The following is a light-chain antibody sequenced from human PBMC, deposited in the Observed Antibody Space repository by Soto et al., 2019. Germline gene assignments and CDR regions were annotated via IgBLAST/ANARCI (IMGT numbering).Light chain of an antibody. CDR1: SSDVGGYDF. V-gene: IGLV2-14*01. Sequence: QSALTQPASVSGSPGQSITISCTGTSSDVGGYDFVSWYRQYPGQAPKILIYEVTHRPSRVPDRFSGSKSGNTASLTISGLQADDEADYYCSSYTINSSPVFGPGTKLTVL. CDR3: SSYTINSSPV. CDR2: EVT. J-gene: IGLJ1*01.